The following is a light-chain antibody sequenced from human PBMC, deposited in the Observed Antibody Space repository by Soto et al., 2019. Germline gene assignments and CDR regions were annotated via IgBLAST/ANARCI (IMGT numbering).Light chain of an antibody. J-gene: IGKJ2*01. CDR3: QQRSNWPPRT. Sequence: EIVLTQSPATLSLSPGERATLSCRASQRVSTYLAWYQQKPGQAPRLLIYDASNRATGIPGRFSGSGSGTDFTLTISSLEPEDFAFYYCQQRSNWPPRTFGQGTKLEIK. CDR2: DAS. CDR1: QRVSTY. V-gene: IGKV3-11*01.